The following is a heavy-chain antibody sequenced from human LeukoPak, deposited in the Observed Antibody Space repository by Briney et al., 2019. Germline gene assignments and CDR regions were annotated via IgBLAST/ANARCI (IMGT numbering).Heavy chain of an antibody. J-gene: IGHJ4*02. CDR3: ARGATYAYYQDY. D-gene: IGHD1-26*01. CDR1: GFTFSSHW. Sequence: GGSLRLSCADSGFTFSSHWMHWVRQAPGKGLVWVSRIKYDASSTSYADSVKGRLTISRDNAKNTLYLQMNSLRAEDTAVYYCARGATYAYYQDYWGQGTLVTVSS. CDR2: IKYDASST. V-gene: IGHV3-74*01.